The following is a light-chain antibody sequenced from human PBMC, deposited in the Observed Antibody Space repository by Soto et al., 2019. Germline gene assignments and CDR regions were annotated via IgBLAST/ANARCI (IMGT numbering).Light chain of an antibody. J-gene: IGKJ1*01. CDR2: EAS. V-gene: IGKV3-15*01. CDR3: QQYQTWPRT. Sequence: IVMTQSPATLSMSPGERATLSCSASQSVSSNLAWYQQKPGQAPRLLLYEASTRATGVPARFSGSGSRTDFTLTISGLQSEDAAIYYCQQYQTWPRTFGQGTKVDI. CDR1: QSVSSN.